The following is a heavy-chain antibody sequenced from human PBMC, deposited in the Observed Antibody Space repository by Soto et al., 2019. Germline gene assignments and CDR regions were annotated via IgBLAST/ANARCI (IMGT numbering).Heavy chain of an antibody. V-gene: IGHV4-59*04. J-gene: IGHJ6*02. CDR3: APWGTFFGVVNYGMDV. CDR1: GDSISSYY. D-gene: IGHD3-3*01. Sequence: SETLSLTCAVSGDSISSYYCMWIRQPPGKGLEWIGNLYYSGSANYNPSLKSRVTISVDTSTNQFSLKLSSVTAADTAVYYCAPWGTFFGVVNYGMDVWGQGTTVTVSS. CDR2: LYYSGSA.